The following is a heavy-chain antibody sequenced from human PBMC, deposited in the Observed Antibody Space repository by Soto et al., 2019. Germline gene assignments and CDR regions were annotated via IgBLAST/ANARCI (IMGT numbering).Heavy chain of an antibody. J-gene: IGHJ4*02. CDR1: GFSFRSSW. V-gene: IGHV3-7*03. CDR3: AREDWYYFDY. CDR2: INQDGSAN. Sequence: EVHLVESGGGLVQPGGSLRLSCAASGFSFRSSWMSWVRQAPGKGLQWVANINQDGSANYYAASVRGRFTISRDNADNSLYLPMNSLRAEDTALYYCAREDWYYFDYWGQGTLVTVSS. D-gene: IGHD3-9*01.